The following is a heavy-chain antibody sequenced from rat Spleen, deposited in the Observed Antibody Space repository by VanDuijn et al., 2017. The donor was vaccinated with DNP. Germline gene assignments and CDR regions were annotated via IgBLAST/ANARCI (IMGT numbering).Heavy chain of an antibody. CDR2: INKDSSTI. V-gene: IGHV4-2*01. Sequence: EVKLVESGGGLVQPGRSLKLSCAASGFNFNDHWMGWVRQAPGKGLEWIGQINKDSSTITYIPSLKDKFTISRDNDQNTLYLQMSKLGSEDTAIYYCARGPNYGGYADYFDYWGHGVMVTVSS. J-gene: IGHJ2*01. CDR3: ARGPNYGGYADYFDY. D-gene: IGHD1-11*01. CDR1: GFNFNDHW.